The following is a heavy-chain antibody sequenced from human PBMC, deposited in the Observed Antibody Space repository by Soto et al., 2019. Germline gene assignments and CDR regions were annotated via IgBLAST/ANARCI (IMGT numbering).Heavy chain of an antibody. CDR2: IYWDDDE. Sequence: QITLKESGPTLVKPTQPLTLTCSFSGFSLTTDGVGVSWVRQPPGEALEWLALIYWDDDERYSPSLKTRLTITKDPSKNQVALIMTNMAPVDTATYYCAHSRNLITEDAQVGDFDYWGQGTLVTVSS. D-gene: IGHD3-10*01. J-gene: IGHJ4*02. V-gene: IGHV2-5*02. CDR3: AHSRNLITEDAQVGDFDY. CDR1: GFSLTTDGVG.